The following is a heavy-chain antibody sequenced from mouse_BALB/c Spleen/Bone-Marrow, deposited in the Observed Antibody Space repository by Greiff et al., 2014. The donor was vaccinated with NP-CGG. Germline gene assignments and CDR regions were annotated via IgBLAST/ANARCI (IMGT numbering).Heavy chain of an antibody. D-gene: IGHD1-1*01. CDR3: ARQITTVDYAMDY. CDR2: INPSTGYT. Sequence: VQLVESGAELAKPGASVKMSCKASGYTFTSYWMHWVKQRPGQGLEWIGYINPSTGYTEYNQKFKNKATLTADKSSSTAYMQLRSLTSEDSAVYYCARQITTVDYAMDYWGQGTSVTVSS. CDR1: GYTFTSYW. V-gene: IGHV1-7*01. J-gene: IGHJ4*01.